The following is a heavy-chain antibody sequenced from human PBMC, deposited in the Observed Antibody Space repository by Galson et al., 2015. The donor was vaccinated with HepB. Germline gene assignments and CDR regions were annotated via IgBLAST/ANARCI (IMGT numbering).Heavy chain of an antibody. CDR1: GYSFTSYW. Sequence: QSGAEVKKPGESLKISCKGSGYSFTSYWIGWVRQMPGKGLEWMGIIYPGESDTRYSPSFQGQVTISADKSISTAYLQWSSLKASDTAMYYCARLGCSSTSCYRFPYYYYMDVWGKGTTVTVSS. J-gene: IGHJ6*03. D-gene: IGHD2-2*01. CDR3: ARLGCSSTSCYRFPYYYYMDV. V-gene: IGHV5-51*01. CDR2: IYPGESDT.